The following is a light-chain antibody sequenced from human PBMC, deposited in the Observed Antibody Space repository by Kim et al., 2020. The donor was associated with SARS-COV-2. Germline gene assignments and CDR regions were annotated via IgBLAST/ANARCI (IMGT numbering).Light chain of an antibody. CDR2: DVS. CDR1: SSDVGGYNY. J-gene: IGLJ1*01. Sequence: GQSITISCTGTSSDVGGYNYVSWYQQHPGKAPKLMIYDVSKRPSGVSNRFSGSKSGNTASLTISGLQAEDEADYYCSSYTGSSTLVFGTGTKVTVL. V-gene: IGLV2-14*03. CDR3: SSYTGSSTLV.